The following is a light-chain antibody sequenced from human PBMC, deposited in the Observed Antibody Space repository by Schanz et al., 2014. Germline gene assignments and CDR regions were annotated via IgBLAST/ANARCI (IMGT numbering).Light chain of an antibody. V-gene: IGKV1-39*01. CDR2: AAS. CDR3: QQSYSTPLT. Sequence: DIQMTQSPSTLSASVGDRVTITCRASQGISSSLAWYQQKPGKAPNLLIYAASTLQSGVPSRFSGSGSETDFTLTISSLQPEDFATYYWQQSYSTPLTFGGGTKVEIE. CDR1: QGISSS. J-gene: IGKJ4*01.